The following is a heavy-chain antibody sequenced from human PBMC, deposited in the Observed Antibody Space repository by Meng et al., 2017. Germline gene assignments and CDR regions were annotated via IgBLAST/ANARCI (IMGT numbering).Heavy chain of an antibody. CDR3: AKAPILGYCSSTSCHFDY. Sequence: GGSLRLSCAASGFTFSSYAMSWVRQPPGKGLEWVSAISGSGGSTYYADSVKGRFTISSNNSKNTLYLQMNSLRAEDTAVYYCAKAPILGYCSSTSCHFDYWGQGTLVTVSS. CDR1: GFTFSSYA. D-gene: IGHD2-2*01. V-gene: IGHV3-23*01. CDR2: ISGSGGST. J-gene: IGHJ4*02.